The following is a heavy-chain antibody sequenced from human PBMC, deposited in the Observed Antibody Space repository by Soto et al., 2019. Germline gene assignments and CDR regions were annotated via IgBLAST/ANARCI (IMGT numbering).Heavy chain of an antibody. J-gene: IGHJ6*02. D-gene: IGHD3-22*01. CDR1: GYTFTSYG. CDR3: AREYDSSGYYYPDYGMDV. CDR2: ISAYNGNT. V-gene: IGHV1-18*01. Sequence: ASVKLYCKASGYTFTSYGISLVRQAPGQGLEWMGWISAYNGNTNYAQKLQGRVTMTTDTSTSTAYMELRSLRSDDTAVYYCAREYDSSGYYYPDYGMDVWGQGTTVTVSS.